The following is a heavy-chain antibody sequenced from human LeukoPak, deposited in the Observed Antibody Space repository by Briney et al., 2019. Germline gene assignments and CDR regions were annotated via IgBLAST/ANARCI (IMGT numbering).Heavy chain of an antibody. Sequence: SETLSLTCTVSGGSISPYSWSWIRQPPGKGLEWIGYIYYTGSTNYNPSLKSRVTMFVDMSKNQFSLRLSSVTAADTAVYYCARHRAYSSSSPFDYWGQGTLVTVSS. CDR1: GGSISPYS. CDR3: ARHRAYSSSSPFDY. CDR2: IYYTGST. J-gene: IGHJ4*02. D-gene: IGHD6-6*01. V-gene: IGHV4-59*08.